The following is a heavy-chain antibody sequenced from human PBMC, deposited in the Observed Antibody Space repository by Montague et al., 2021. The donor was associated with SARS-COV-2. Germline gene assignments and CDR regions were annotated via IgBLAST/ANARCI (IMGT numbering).Heavy chain of an antibody. CDR2: IYYSGTT. D-gene: IGHD3-10*01. CDR3: ARGMIRGVTTPFDY. V-gene: IGHV4-39*02. J-gene: IGHJ4*02. Sequence: SETLSLTCSVSSGSIISSGYYWGWVRQPPGKELEWIGSIYYSGTTYYNPSLQSRGTISVDTSKNHLSLRLSSVTAADTAVYFCARGMIRGVTTPFDYWGQGSQVTVSS. CDR1: SGSIISSGYY.